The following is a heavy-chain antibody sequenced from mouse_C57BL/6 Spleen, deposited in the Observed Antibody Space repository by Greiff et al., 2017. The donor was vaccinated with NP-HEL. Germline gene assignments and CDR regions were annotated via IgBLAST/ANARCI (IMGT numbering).Heavy chain of an antibody. D-gene: IGHD2-5*01. CDR1: GYTFTSYW. CDR3: AAYYSNLYYFDY. CDR2: IDPSDSST. Sequence: QVHVKQPGAELVKPGASVKLSCKASGYTFTSYWMQWVKQRPGQGLEWIGEIDPSDSSTNYNQKFKGKATLTVDTSSSTAYMQLSSLTSEDSAVYYCAAYYSNLYYFDYWGQGTTLTVSS. V-gene: IGHV1-50*01. J-gene: IGHJ2*01.